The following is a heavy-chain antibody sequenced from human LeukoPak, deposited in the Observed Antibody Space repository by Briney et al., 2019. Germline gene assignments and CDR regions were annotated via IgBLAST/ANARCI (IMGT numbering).Heavy chain of an antibody. CDR1: VGSISDYY. V-gene: IGHV4-59*01. Sequence: PSETLSLTCTVSVGSISDYYWRWVRQPPGKGLERIGYIYSSGNTNDNPSLKRHLAGTVDTSKSQSSLRVSSVAAADTAVYLCARVSCTTTSCPDWFDPWDQGTRATVSS. CDR3: ARVSCTTTSCPDWFDP. J-gene: IGHJ5*02. D-gene: IGHD2-2*01. CDR2: IYSSGNT.